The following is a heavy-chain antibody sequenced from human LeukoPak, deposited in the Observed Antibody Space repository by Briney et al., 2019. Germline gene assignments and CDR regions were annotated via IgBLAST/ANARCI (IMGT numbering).Heavy chain of an antibody. V-gene: IGHV4-61*02. D-gene: IGHD3-9*01. CDR2: IYTSGST. CDR3: ARLRYFDWFLDY. Sequence: SQTLSLTCTVSGGSISSGSYYWSWIRQPAGKGLEWIGRIYTSGSTNYNPSLKSRVTISVDTSKNQFSLKLSSVTAADTAVYYCARLRYFDWFLDYWGQGTLVTVSS. CDR1: GGSISSGSYY. J-gene: IGHJ4*02.